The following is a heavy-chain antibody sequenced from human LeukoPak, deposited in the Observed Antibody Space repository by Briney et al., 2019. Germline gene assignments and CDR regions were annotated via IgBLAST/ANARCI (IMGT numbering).Heavy chain of an antibody. CDR2: IYYSGST. D-gene: IGHD6-13*01. Sequence: SETLSLTCTVSGGSISSYYWSWIRQPPGKGLEWIGYIYYSGSTNYNPSLKSRVTISVDTSKNQFSLKLSSVTAADTAVYYCARDQKYSSSRYGYYYMDVWGKGTTVTVSS. V-gene: IGHV4-59*01. CDR3: ARDQKYSSSRYGYYYMDV. CDR1: GGSISSYY. J-gene: IGHJ6*03.